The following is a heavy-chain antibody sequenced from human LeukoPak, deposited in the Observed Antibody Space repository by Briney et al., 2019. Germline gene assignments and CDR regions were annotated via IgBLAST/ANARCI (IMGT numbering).Heavy chain of an antibody. CDR3: ATAPILRGEGGEHYRCGMDV. CDR2: IHHNGTR. J-gene: IGHJ6*02. CDR1: VGSISSGNW. Sequence: SGTLYLTCGVSVGSISSGNWWSWVRQSPEKGLEWIGEIHHNGTRNYNPSLKSRVTISADTFQNHFSLIVTSLTAADTAVYYCATAPILRGEGGEHYRCGMDVWGQGTTVIVSS. V-gene: IGHV4-4*02. D-gene: IGHD2-2*02.